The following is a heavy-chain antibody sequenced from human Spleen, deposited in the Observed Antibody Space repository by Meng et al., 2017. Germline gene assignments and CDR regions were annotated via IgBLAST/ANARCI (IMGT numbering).Heavy chain of an antibody. CDR1: GASASSNDAA. V-gene: IGHV6-1*01. CDR3: ARGNCRGDCYSFDS. J-gene: IGHJ4*02. Sequence: LRPSCAISGASASSNDAAWNWIRQSPSRGLEWLGRTYYRSKWYSHYAVSVQSRININPDTSKNQFSLQLNSVTPEDTAVYYCARGNCRGDCYSFDSWGRGTLVTVSS. D-gene: IGHD2-21*02. CDR2: TYYRSKWYS.